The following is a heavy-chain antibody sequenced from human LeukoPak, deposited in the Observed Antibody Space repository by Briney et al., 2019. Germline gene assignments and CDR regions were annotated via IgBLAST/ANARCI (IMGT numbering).Heavy chain of an antibody. CDR1: GGTFSSYA. CDR3: ARVSRRDYFDY. V-gene: IGHV1-69*06. Sequence: SVKVSCKASGGTFSSYAISWVRQAPGQGLEWMGGIIPIFGTANYAQKFQGRVTITADKSTSTAYMELRSLRSDDTAVYYCARVSRRDYFDYWGQGTLVTVSS. J-gene: IGHJ4*02. D-gene: IGHD1-14*01. CDR2: IIPIFGTA.